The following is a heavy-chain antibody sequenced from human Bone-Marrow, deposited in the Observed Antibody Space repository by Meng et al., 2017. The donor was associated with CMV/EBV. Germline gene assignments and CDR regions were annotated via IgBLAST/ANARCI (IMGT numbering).Heavy chain of an antibody. Sequence: GGSLRLSCAASGFTFDDYGMSWVRQAPGKGLEWVSGINWNGGSTGYADSVKGRFTISRDNARNSLYLQMNSLRVEDTAVYYCAREVWELPGKRHYYYGMDVWGLGTTVTVSS. V-gene: IGHV3-20*04. J-gene: IGHJ6*02. CDR3: AREVWELPGKRHYYYGMDV. D-gene: IGHD1-26*01. CDR1: GFTFDDYG. CDR2: INWNGGST.